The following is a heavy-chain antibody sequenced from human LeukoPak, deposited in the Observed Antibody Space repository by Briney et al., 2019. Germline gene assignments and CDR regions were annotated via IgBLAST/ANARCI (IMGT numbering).Heavy chain of an antibody. CDR3: ARRPYYYGSGSSIYYFDY. Sequence: SETLSLTCTVSGGSIRSYYWSWIRQPPGKGLVWIGYIYYSGSTNYNPSLKSRVTISVDTSKNQFSLKLSSLTAADTAVYYCARRPYYYGSGSSIYYFDYWGPGTLVTVSS. CDR1: GGSIRSYY. D-gene: IGHD3-10*01. CDR2: IYYSGST. V-gene: IGHV4-59*08. J-gene: IGHJ4*02.